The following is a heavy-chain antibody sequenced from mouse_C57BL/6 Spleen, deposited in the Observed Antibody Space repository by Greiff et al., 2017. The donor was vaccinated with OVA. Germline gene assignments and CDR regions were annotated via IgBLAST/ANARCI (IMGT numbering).Heavy chain of an antibody. CDR3: ARGVSSYRYFDV. CDR2: IYPRSGNT. J-gene: IGHJ1*03. D-gene: IGHD1-1*01. V-gene: IGHV1-81*01. Sequence: QVQLQQSGAELARPGASVKLSCKASGYTFTSYGISWVKQRTGQGLEWIGEIYPRSGNTYYNEKFKGKATLTADKSSSTAYMELRSLTSEDSAGYICARGVSSYRYFDVWGTGTTVTVSS. CDR1: GYTFTSYG.